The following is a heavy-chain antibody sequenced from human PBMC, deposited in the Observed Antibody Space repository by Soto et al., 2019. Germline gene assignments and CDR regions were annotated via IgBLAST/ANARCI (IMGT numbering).Heavy chain of an antibody. CDR3: ATVPNGIPEASGA. CDR1: GFTFRRYA. V-gene: IGHV3-23*01. J-gene: IGHJ4*02. Sequence: EVQLLESGGGLVQPGGSLRLSCAASGFTFRRYALSWVRQAPGQGLAWVSSISGDGATTFYADSVKGRFTASRDNSENTLYLQMNSLRVEDTAVYFCATVPNGIPEASGAWGQGTLVTVSS. D-gene: IGHD2-8*01. CDR2: ISGDGATT.